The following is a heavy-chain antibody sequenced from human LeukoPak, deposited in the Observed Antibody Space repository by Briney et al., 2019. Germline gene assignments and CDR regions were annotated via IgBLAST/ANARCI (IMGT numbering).Heavy chain of an antibody. CDR3: AKATGYLL. Sequence: GGSLRLSCAASGFTFSNYAMSWLRQAPGKGLEWVSTIGNSGGSTYYADSVKGRFPIARDDPENTLFLQMNSLRAEDTAVYYCAKATGYLLWGQGTLVTVSS. V-gene: IGHV3-23*01. CDR1: GFTFSNYA. CDR2: IGNSGGST. J-gene: IGHJ4*02. D-gene: IGHD1-14*01.